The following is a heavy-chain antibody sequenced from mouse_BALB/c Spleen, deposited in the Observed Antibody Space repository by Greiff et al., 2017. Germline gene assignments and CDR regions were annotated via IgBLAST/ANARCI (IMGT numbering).Heavy chain of an antibody. D-gene: IGHD2-14*01. J-gene: IGHJ4*01. CDR3: AREDYRYDPYAMDY. Sequence: EVKLQESGPGLVKPSQSLSLTCSVTGYSITSGYYWNWIRQFPGNKLEWMGYISYDGSNNYNPSLKNRISITRDTSKNQFFLKLNSVTTEDTATYYCAREDYRYDPYAMDYWGQGTSVTVSS. CDR2: ISYDGSN. V-gene: IGHV3-6*02. CDR1: GYSITSGYY.